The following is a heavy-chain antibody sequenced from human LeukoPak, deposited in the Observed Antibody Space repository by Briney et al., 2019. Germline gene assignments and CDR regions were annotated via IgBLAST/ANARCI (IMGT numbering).Heavy chain of an antibody. D-gene: IGHD5-12*01. CDR1: GYTFTGYY. Sequence: ASVKVSCKASGYTFTGYYMHWVRQAPGQGLEWMGWINPNSGGTNYAQKFQGRVTMTRDTSISTAYMELSRLRSGDTAVYYCAVISGYDSYYFDYWGQGTLVTVSS. V-gene: IGHV1-2*02. CDR3: AVISGYDSYYFDY. CDR2: INPNSGGT. J-gene: IGHJ4*02.